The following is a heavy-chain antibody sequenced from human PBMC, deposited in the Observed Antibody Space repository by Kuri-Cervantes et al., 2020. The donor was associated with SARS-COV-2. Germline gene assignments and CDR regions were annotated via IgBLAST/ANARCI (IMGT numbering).Heavy chain of an antibody. D-gene: IGHD1-26*01. V-gene: IGHV3-30-3*01. J-gene: IGHJ4*02. CDR2: ISYDGSNK. CDR1: GFTFSSYA. Sequence: GGSLRLSCAASGFTFSSYAMHWVRQAPGKGLEWVAVISYDGSNKYYADSVKGRFTISRDNSKNMLYLQMNSLRAEDTAVYYCANSLLLSLDYWGQGTLVTVSS. CDR3: ANSLLLSLDY.